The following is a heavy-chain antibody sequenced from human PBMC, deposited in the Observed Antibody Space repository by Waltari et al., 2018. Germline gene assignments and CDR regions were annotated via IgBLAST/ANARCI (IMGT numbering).Heavy chain of an antibody. V-gene: IGHV1-2*04. CDR3: ARGGGIAARPYNWFDP. CDR2: INPNSGGT. D-gene: IGHD6-6*01. CDR1: GYTFTGYY. Sequence: QVQLVQSGAEVKKPGASVKVSCKASGYTFTGYYMHWVRQAPGQGLEWMGWINPNSGGTNYAQKFQGWVTMTRDTSISTAYMELSTLRSDDTALYYCARGGGIAARPYNWFDPWGQGTLVTVSS. J-gene: IGHJ5*02.